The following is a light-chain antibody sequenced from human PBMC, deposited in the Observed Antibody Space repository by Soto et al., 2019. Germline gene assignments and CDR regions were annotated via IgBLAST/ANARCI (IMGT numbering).Light chain of an antibody. Sequence: DIQMTQSPSTLSASVGDRVTITCRASQSISSLLAWYQQKPGRAPTLLIYKASTLESGAPSRFSGSGSGTEFSLTISSLQPDDSATYYCQQYNSYPLTFGQGTRLEIK. J-gene: IGKJ5*01. CDR1: QSISSL. CDR2: KAS. V-gene: IGKV1-5*03. CDR3: QQYNSYPLT.